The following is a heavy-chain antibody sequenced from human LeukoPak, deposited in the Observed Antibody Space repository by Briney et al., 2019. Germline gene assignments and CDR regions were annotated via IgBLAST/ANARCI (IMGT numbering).Heavy chain of an antibody. CDR1: GGSISSYY. Sequence: SETLSLTCTVSGGSISSYYWNWIRQPPGKGLEWIGYIYYSGSTNYNPSLKSRVTISVDTCKNQFSLKLSSVTAADTAVYYCARGGWYPESFQHWGQGALVTVSS. CDR2: IYYSGST. J-gene: IGHJ1*01. CDR3: ARGGWYPESFQH. V-gene: IGHV4-59*01. D-gene: IGHD6-19*01.